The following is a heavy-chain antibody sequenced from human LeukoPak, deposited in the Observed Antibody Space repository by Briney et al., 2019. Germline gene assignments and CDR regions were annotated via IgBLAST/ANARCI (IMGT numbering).Heavy chain of an antibody. J-gene: IGHJ6*03. D-gene: IGHD3-3*01. Sequence: QPGGSLRLSCAASGFTFSNYWMSWVRQAPGKGLEWVANIKQDGSEKYYVDSVKGRFTISRDSAKNSLYLQMNSLRAEDTAVYFCARGYYDSWSGIGDYYMDVWGTGTTVTVSS. V-gene: IGHV3-7*04. CDR1: GFTFSNYW. CDR2: IKQDGSEK. CDR3: ARGYYDSWSGIGDYYMDV.